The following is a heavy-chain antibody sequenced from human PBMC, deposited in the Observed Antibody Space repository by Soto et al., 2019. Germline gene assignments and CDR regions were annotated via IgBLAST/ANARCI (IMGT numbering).Heavy chain of an antibody. V-gene: IGHV1-18*01. CDR1: GYTFTSYG. CDR3: ARAHKGCYDSSGYGDAFDI. D-gene: IGHD3-22*01. Sequence: ASVKVSCKASGYTFTSYGISWVRQAPGQGLEWMGWISAYNGNTNYAQKLQGRVTMTTDTSTSTAYMELRSLRSDDTAVYYCARAHKGCYDSSGYGDAFDIWGQGTMVTVSS. CDR2: ISAYNGNT. J-gene: IGHJ3*02.